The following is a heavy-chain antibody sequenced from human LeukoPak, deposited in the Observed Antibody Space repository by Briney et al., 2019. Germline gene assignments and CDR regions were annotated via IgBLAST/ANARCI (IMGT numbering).Heavy chain of an antibody. D-gene: IGHD1-26*01. V-gene: IGHV3-23*01. CDR2: ISGSGVRT. CDR1: GFTFNNYG. J-gene: IGHJ3*02. CDR3: AKGSREWELLDAFDI. Sequence: PGGSLRLSCAASGFTFNNYGMSWVRQAPGKGLGWVSGISGSGVRTDYADSVKGRFTISRDNAKNTLYLQMNSLRAEDTAVYYCAKGSREWELLDAFDIWGQGTMVTVSS.